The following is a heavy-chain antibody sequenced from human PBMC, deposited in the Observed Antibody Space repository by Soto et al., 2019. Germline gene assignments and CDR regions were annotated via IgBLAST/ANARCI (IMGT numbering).Heavy chain of an antibody. CDR1: GFTFSSYG. CDR3: AKDLTRDSSGYYYDNGMDV. Sequence: QVQLVESGGGVVQPGRSLRLSCAASGFTFSSYGMHWVRQAPGKGLEWVAVISYDGSNKYYADSVKGRFTISRDNSKNTLYLQMNSLRDEETAVYYCAKDLTRDSSGYYYDNGMDVWGQGTTVTVSS. V-gene: IGHV3-30*18. J-gene: IGHJ6*02. D-gene: IGHD3-22*01. CDR2: ISYDGSNK.